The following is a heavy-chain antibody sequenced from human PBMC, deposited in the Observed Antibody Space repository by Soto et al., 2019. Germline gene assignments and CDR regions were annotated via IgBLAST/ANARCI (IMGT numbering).Heavy chain of an antibody. D-gene: IGHD2-2*01. CDR1: GGTFSSYT. J-gene: IGHJ4*02. V-gene: IGHV1-69*02. Sequence: GASVKVSCKASGGTFSSYTISWVRQAPGQGLEWMGRIIPILGIANYAQKFQGRVTITADKSTSTAYMELSSLRSEDTAVYYCAGYCSSTSCPSILAFDYWGQGTLVTVSS. CDR2: IIPILGIA. CDR3: AGYCSSTSCPSILAFDY.